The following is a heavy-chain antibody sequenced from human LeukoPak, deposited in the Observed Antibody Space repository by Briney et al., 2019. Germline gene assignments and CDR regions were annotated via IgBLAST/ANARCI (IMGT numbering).Heavy chain of an antibody. CDR2: LFDDGTT. D-gene: IGHD3-10*01. V-gene: IGHV3-66*01. J-gene: IGHJ4*02. CDR3: ASAFYYGYTAGVDY. Sequence: GGSLRLSCAASGFTVSNNYMSWVRQAPGKGLEWVSVLFDDGTTYYVDSVKGRFTISRDNSKNTLFLQMHSLRAEDTAVYYCASAFYYGYTAGVDYWGQGTLVTVSS. CDR1: GFTVSNNY.